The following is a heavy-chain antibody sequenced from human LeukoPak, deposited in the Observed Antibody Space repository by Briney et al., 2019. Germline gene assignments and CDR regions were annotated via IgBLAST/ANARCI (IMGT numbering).Heavy chain of an antibody. V-gene: IGHV4-59*12. CDR3: ARDYDILTGYYYGMDV. J-gene: IGHJ6*02. CDR1: GGSISSFY. Sequence: SETLSLTCSVSGGSISSFYWSWIRQPPGKGLEWIGYIYSNGGTNYNPSLKSRVTMSVDTSKNQFSLNLNSVTAADTAVYYCARDYDILTGYYYGMDVWGQGTTVTVSS. CDR2: IYSNGGT. D-gene: IGHD3-9*01.